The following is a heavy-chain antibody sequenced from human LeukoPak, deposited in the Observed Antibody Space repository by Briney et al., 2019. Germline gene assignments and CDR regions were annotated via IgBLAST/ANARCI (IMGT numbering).Heavy chain of an antibody. CDR2: IYPGDSDT. CDR3: ARLTGTTWSGY. CDR1: GSIFTSYW. V-gene: IGHV5-51*01. D-gene: IGHD1-1*01. Sequence: GESLQISCQGSGSIFTSYWIGGVRQLPGKGLEWMGIIYPGDSDTRYSPSFQGQVTISADKSISTAYLQWSSLKASDTAMYYCARLTGTTWSGYWGQGTLVTVSS. J-gene: IGHJ4*02.